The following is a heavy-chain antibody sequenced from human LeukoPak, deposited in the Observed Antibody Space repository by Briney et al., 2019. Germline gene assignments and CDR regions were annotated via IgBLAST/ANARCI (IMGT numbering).Heavy chain of an antibody. V-gene: IGHV4-34*01. CDR3: AREANTYYMDV. CDR1: GGSFSGYY. D-gene: IGHD2-8*01. CDR2: INHSGST. J-gene: IGHJ6*03. Sequence: SETLSLTCAVYGGSFSGYYWSWIRRPPGKGLEWIGEINHSGSTNYNPSLKSRVTISVDTSKNQFSLKLSSVTATDTAVYYCAREANTYYMDVWGKGTTVTVSS.